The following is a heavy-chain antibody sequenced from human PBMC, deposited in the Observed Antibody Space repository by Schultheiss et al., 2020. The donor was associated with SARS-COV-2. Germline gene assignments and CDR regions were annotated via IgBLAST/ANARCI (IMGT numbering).Heavy chain of an antibody. CDR2: ISSSSSYI. CDR1: GFTFSDYY. CDR3: ARDTYDILTGFNWFDP. J-gene: IGHJ5*02. D-gene: IGHD3-9*01. V-gene: IGHV3-11*06. Sequence: GGSLRLSCAASGFTFSDYYMSWIRQAPGKGLEWVSYISSSSSYIYYADSVKGRFTISRDNAKNSLYLQMNSLRAEDTAVYYCARDTYDILTGFNWFDPWGQGTLVTVSS.